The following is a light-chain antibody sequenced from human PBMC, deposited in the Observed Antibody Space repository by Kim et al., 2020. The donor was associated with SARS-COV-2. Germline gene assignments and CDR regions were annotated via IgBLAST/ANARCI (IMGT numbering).Light chain of an antibody. Sequence: SASPGEGAIPSRRASQSVSGDLGWYQRKAGQPPRLLIDASSTRATVIPARFSGSWAGTEFTLTISSLQSEDFAVYYCQQYNNRWTFGQGTKVDIK. J-gene: IGKJ1*01. V-gene: IGKV3D-15*01. CDR2: ASS. CDR1: QSVSGD. CDR3: QQYNNRWT.